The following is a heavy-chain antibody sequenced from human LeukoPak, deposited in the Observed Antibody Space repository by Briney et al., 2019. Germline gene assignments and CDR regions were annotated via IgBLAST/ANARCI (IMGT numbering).Heavy chain of an antibody. CDR1: GFTFNNYA. Sequence: GGSLRLSCAASGFTFNNYAMNWVRQAPGKGLEWVSVISGSGGTTYYADSVKGRFTISRDNAKNTLYLQMNSLRAEDTAVYYCGRDLGGRSGYWGQGTLVTVSS. D-gene: IGHD1-26*01. J-gene: IGHJ4*02. CDR2: ISGSGGTT. V-gene: IGHV3-23*01. CDR3: GRDLGGRSGY.